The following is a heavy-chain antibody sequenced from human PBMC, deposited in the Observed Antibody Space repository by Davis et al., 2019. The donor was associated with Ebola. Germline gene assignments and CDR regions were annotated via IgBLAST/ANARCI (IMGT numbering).Heavy chain of an antibody. Sequence: GESLKISCTASGFTFGDYAMSWFRQAPGKGLEWVANIKQDGSEKYYVDSVKGRFTISRDNAKNSLYLQMNSLRAEDTAVYYCARVSGGYYDYVWGTKGYFDYWGQGTLVTVSS. CDR2: IKQDGSEK. CDR3: ARVSGGYYDYVWGTKGYFDY. V-gene: IGHV3-7*01. CDR1: GFTFGDYA. J-gene: IGHJ4*02. D-gene: IGHD3-16*01.